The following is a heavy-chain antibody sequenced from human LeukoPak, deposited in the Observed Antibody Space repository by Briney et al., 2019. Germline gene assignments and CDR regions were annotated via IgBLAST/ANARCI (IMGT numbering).Heavy chain of an antibody. CDR3: ARVVADSSGWHYFDY. V-gene: IGHV1-8*01. J-gene: IGHJ4*02. CDR1: GNTFTTYD. D-gene: IGHD6-19*01. CDR2: MNPNSGNT. Sequence: ASVKVSCKASGNTFTTYDINCVRQAIGQGLEWMGWMNPNSGNTGYAQKFQGRVTMTRNTSISTAYMELSSLRSEDTAVYYCARVVADSSGWHYFDYWGQGTLVTVSS.